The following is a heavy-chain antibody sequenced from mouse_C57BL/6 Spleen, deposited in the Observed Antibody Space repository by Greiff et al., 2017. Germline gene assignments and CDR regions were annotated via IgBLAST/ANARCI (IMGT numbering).Heavy chain of an antibody. J-gene: IGHJ1*03. CDR1: GYTFTSSG. V-gene: IGHV1-81*01. CDR2: IYPRSGNT. D-gene: IGHD1-1*01. CDR3: ERSTVVATDWYFDV. Sequence: QVQLQQSGAELARPGASVQLSCKASGYTFTSSGISWVKQRTGQGLEWIGEIYPRSGNTYYNEKFKGKATLTADKSSSTAYMELRSLTSEDSAVYFCERSTVVATDWYFDVWGTADTVTVSS.